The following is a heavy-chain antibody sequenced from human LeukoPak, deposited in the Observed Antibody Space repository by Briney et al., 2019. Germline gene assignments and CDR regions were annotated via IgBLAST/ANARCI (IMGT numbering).Heavy chain of an antibody. J-gene: IGHJ5*02. CDR3: ARDGGGNDS. D-gene: IGHD4-23*01. Sequence: PSETLSLTCAVSGGSISSSNWWAWVRQSPGKGLEWIGQIHHSGSTNYNPSLKSRLTISVDKSNNRFSLKLRFVTAADTAVYYCARDGGGNDSWGQGILVTVSS. CDR1: GGSISSSNW. V-gene: IGHV4-4*02. CDR2: IHHSGST.